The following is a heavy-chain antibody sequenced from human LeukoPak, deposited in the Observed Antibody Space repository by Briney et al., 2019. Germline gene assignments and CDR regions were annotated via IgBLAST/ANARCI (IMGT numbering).Heavy chain of an antibody. D-gene: IGHD3-10*01. V-gene: IGHV4-59*01. CDR2: IHYSGST. CDR3: ARGVNSGT. Sequence: SETLSLTCTVSGGSISSYYWSWIRQPPGKGLEWIGYIHYSGSTSYSPSLRSRVTISLDTSKNQFSLKLNSVTAADTAVYYCARGVNSGTWGRGTLVTVSS. J-gene: IGHJ5*02. CDR1: GGSISSYY.